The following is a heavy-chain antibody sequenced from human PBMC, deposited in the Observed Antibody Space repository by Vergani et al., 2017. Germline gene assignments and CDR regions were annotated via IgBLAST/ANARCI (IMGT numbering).Heavy chain of an antibody. Sequence: EVQLLESGGGLVQPGGSLRLSCAASGFTFSSYAMSWVRQAPGKGLEWVSAISGSGGSTYYADSVKGRFTISKDNSKNTLYLQMNSLRAEDTAVYYCALGGSYCYCGMDVWGQGTTVTVSS. CDR1: GFTFSSYA. D-gene: IGHD1-26*01. CDR3: ALGGSYCYCGMDV. V-gene: IGHV3-23*01. J-gene: IGHJ6*02. CDR2: ISGSGGST.